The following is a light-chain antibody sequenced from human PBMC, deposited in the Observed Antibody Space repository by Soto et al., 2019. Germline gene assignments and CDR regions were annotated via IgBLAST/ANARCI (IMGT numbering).Light chain of an antibody. J-gene: IGKJ4*01. V-gene: IGKV3-11*01. CDR3: QQHTNWPLT. Sequence: DTGLTQSPATLSLSPGEGATISCRASQSVSSFLAWYQQKPGQAPRLLIYDASNRATGIPARFSGSGSGTDFTLTISSLEPEDFAVYYCQQHTNWPLTFGGGTKVDIK. CDR2: DAS. CDR1: QSVSSF.